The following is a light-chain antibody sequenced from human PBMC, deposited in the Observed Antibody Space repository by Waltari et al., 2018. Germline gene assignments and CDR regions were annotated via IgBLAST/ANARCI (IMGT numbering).Light chain of an antibody. CDR1: QTISIY. V-gene: IGKV1-5*03. J-gene: IGKJ2*01. Sequence: CRSSQTISIYLAWYQQKPGKAPNLLIYKASTLESGVPSRFSGSGSGTEFTLTISSLQPDDFATYYCQQYHSYSPYTFGQGTKLDIK. CDR2: KAS. CDR3: QQYHSYSPYT.